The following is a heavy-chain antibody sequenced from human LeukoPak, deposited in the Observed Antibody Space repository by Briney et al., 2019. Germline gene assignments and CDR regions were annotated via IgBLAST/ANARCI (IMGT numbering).Heavy chain of an antibody. CDR2: IIPIFGTA. Sequence: SVKVSCKASGGTFSSYAISWVRQAPGQGLEWMGGIIPIFGTANYAQKFQGRVTITADEPTSTAYMELSSLRSEDTAVYYCARGESVAGIATTPDWGQGTLVTVSS. CDR3: ARGESVAGIATTPD. CDR1: GGTFSSYA. V-gene: IGHV1-69*13. J-gene: IGHJ4*02. D-gene: IGHD6-19*01.